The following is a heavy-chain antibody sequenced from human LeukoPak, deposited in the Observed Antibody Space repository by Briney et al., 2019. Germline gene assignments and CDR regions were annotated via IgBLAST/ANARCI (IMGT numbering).Heavy chain of an antibody. CDR2: IYYSGST. J-gene: IGHJ4*02. CDR1: GGSISSHY. D-gene: IGHD4/OR15-4a*01. Sequence: SETLSLTCTVSGGSISSHYWSWIRQPPGKGLEWIGYIYYSGSTNYNPSLKSRVTISVDTSKNQFSLKLSSVTAADTAVYYCASAKYTTYYFDYWGQGTLVTVSS. CDR3: ASAKYTTYYFDY. V-gene: IGHV4-59*11.